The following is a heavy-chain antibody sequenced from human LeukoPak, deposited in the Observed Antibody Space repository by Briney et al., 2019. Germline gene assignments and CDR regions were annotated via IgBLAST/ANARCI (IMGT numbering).Heavy chain of an antibody. D-gene: IGHD2-2*01. V-gene: IGHV3-7*01. Sequence: PGGSLRLSCAPSGFTFSTYWIGWVRQAPGKGLEWVANTKQDGGDKFYVDSVKGRFTICRDNAKNSMSLQMHSLRAEDTAVYYCARVLPVASRDYWGQGTLVTVSS. CDR3: ARVLPVASRDY. CDR2: TKQDGGDK. J-gene: IGHJ4*02. CDR1: GFTFSTYW.